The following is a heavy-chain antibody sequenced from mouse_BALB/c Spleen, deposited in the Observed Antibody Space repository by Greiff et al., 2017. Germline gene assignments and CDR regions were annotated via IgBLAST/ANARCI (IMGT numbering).Heavy chain of an antibody. CDR1: GYTFSSYW. D-gene: IGHD4-1*01. CDR3: ARLTAWFAY. CDR2: ILPGSGST. Sequence: HVQLQESGAELMKPGASVKISCKATGYTFSSYWIEWVKQRPGHGLEWIGEILPGSGSTNYNAKFKGKATFTADTSSNTAYMQLSSLTSEDSAVYYCARLTAWFAYWGQGTLVTVSA. J-gene: IGHJ3*01. V-gene: IGHV1-9*01.